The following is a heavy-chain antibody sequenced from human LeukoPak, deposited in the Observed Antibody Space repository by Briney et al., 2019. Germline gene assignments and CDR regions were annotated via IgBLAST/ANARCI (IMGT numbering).Heavy chain of an antibody. D-gene: IGHD3-22*01. CDR2: ISGSGGST. J-gene: IGHJ4*02. Sequence: PGGSLRLSCAASGFTFSSYGMSWVRQAPGKGLEWVSAISGSGGSTYYADSVKGRLTISRDNSKNTLYLQMNSLRAEDTAVYCCAKKVDYYDSSGYYNYWGQGTLVTVS. CDR1: GFTFSSYG. V-gene: IGHV3-23*01. CDR3: AKKVDYYDSSGYYNY.